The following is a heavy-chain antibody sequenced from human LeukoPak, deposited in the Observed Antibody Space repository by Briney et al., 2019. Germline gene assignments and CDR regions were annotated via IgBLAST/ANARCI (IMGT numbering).Heavy chain of an antibody. D-gene: IGHD2-2*03. CDR2: ISGSGGST. J-gene: IGHJ6*02. CDR3: AKNQPGYCSSTSCFMYSYGMDV. CDR1: GFTFSSYA. V-gene: IGHV3-23*01. Sequence: GGSLRLSCAASGFTFSSYAMSWVRQAPGKGLEWVSAISGSGGSTYYADSVKGRFTISRDNSENTLYLQMNSLRAEDTAVYYCAKNQPGYCSSTSCFMYSYGMDVWGQGTTVTVSS.